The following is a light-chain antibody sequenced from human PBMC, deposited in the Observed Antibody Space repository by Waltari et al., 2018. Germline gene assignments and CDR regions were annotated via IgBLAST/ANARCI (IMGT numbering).Light chain of an antibody. J-gene: IGLJ3*02. CDR1: SPNIASAYA. Sequence: QSVLTQPPSVSGAPGPRVTFSCTCRSPNIASAYAVNWYQQAPGTAPKLPIYDYINRPSGVPDRFSGSKSGTSASLAITGLQAEDEADYYCQSYDISLSGWVFGGGTKLTVL. V-gene: IGLV1-40*01. CDR2: DYI. CDR3: QSYDISLSGWV.